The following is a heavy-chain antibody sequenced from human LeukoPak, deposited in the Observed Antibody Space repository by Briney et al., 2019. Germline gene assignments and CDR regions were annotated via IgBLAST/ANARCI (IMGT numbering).Heavy chain of an antibody. D-gene: IGHD4-17*01. J-gene: IGHJ3*02. CDR1: GFTLSSYG. V-gene: IGHV3-23*01. CDR2: ISGGGGNT. CDR3: AKNYGDYGSGAFDI. Sequence: AGSLRLSCAASGFTLSSYGMTWVRQPPGKGLGWVSSISGGGGNTYYADSVKGRFTISTDNSKNTLSVQMDSLRAEDTAVYYCAKNYGDYGSGAFDIWGQGTMVTVSS.